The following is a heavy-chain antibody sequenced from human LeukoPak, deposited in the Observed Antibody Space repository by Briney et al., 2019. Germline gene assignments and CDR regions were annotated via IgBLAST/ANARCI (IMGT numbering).Heavy chain of an antibody. CDR3: ARDCPYSSGWLNGMDV. CDR2: IWYEGSNK. Sequence: PGRSLRLSCAASGFTFSSYGMHWVRQAPGKGLEWVAVIWYEGSNKYYADSVKGRFTISRDNSKNTLYLQMNSLRAEDTAVYYCARDCPYSSGWLNGMDVWGQGTTVTVSS. J-gene: IGHJ6*02. D-gene: IGHD6-19*01. V-gene: IGHV3-33*01. CDR1: GFTFSSYG.